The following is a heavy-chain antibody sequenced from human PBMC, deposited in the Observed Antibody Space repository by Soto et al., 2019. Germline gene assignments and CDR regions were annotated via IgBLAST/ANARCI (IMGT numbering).Heavy chain of an antibody. CDR3: ARDGGEIIPAAIGGGYGMDV. V-gene: IGHV3-11*06. J-gene: IGHJ6*02. D-gene: IGHD2-2*01. CDR2: ISSTSIYT. CDR1: GFTFSDYY. Sequence: GGSLRLSCAASGFTFSDYYMSWIRQAPGKGLEWVSYISSTSIYTNYADSVKGRFTISRDNAKNSLYLQMDSLTAEDTGVYYCARDGGEIIPAAIGGGYGMDVWGQGTTVTV.